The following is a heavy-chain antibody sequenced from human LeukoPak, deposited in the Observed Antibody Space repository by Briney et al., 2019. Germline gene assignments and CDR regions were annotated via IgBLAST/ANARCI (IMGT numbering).Heavy chain of an antibody. CDR2: ISWNSGSI. Sequence: GGSLRLPCAASGFTFDDYAMHWVRQAPGKGLEWVSGISWNSGSIGYADSVKGRFTISRDNAKNSLYLQMNSLRAEDTALYYCAKSWTYDSAFDIWGQGTMVTVSS. J-gene: IGHJ3*02. V-gene: IGHV3-9*01. CDR3: AKSWTYDSAFDI. CDR1: GFTFDDYA. D-gene: IGHD3-22*01.